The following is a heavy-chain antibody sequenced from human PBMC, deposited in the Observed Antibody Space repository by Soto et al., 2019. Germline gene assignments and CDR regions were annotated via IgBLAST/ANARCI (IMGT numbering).Heavy chain of an antibody. CDR3: AYSSTPFDY. J-gene: IGHJ4*02. Sequence: PGGSLTLSCAASAFTFSSYSMHWVRQAPGKGLEWVSRISSDGSSTWYADSVKGRFTISRDNSKNTLYLQMNSLRAEDTAVYYCAYSSTPFDYWGQGTLVTVSS. CDR2: ISSDGSST. CDR1: AFTFSSYS. V-gene: IGHV3-74*01. D-gene: IGHD6-13*01.